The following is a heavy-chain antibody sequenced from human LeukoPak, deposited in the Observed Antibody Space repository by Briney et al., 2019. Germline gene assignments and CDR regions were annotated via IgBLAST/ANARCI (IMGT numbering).Heavy chain of an antibody. Sequence: GGSLRLSCAASGFTFSNAWMSWVRQAPGKGLEWVGRIKSKTDGGTTDYGAPVKGRFTISRDDSKNTLYLQMNSLKTEDTAVYYCTTRRSSTRHLDYWGQGTLVTVSS. D-gene: IGHD2-2*01. V-gene: IGHV3-15*01. CDR1: GFTFSNAW. CDR2: IKSKTDGGTT. J-gene: IGHJ4*02. CDR3: TTRRSSTRHLDY.